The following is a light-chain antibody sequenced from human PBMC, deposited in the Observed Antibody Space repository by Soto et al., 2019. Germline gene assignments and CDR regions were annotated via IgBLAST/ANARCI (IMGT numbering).Light chain of an antibody. CDR2: RNN. Sequence: QSVLTQPPSASGSPGQRVTISCSGSSCNIGSNYVYWYQQLPGTAPKLLIYRNNHRPSGVPDRFSGSKSGTSASLAISGLRSEDEADYYCAAWDDSLRGVFGGGTKLTVL. J-gene: IGLJ2*01. CDR3: AAWDDSLRGV. V-gene: IGLV1-47*01. CDR1: SCNIGSNY.